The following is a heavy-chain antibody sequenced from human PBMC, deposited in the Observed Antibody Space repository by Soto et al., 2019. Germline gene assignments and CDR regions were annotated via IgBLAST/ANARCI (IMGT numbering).Heavy chain of an antibody. CDR2: IIYDGSNK. J-gene: IGHJ4*02. V-gene: IGHV3-30*04. CDR3: AGELGNKGYDGHDY. CDR1: GLTFSRYA. D-gene: IGHD5-12*01. Sequence: QVQLVESGGGVVQPGRSLRLSCAASGLTFSRYAMHWVRQAPGKGLEWVAVIIYDGSNKHYADSVQGRFTISRDNSKNTLYLQMNSLRAEDTAVYYCAGELGNKGYDGHDYWGQGTLVTVSS.